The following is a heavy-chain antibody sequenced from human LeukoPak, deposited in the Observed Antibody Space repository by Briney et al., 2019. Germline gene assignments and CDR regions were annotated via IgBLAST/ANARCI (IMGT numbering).Heavy chain of an antibody. CDR2: IYYSGST. Sequence: SETLSLTCTVSGGSISSSSYYWGWIRQPPGKGLEWIGSIYYSGSTYYNPSLKSRVTISVDTSKNQFSLKLSSVTAADTAVYYCGVGGPAFLEWLLPFDHWGQGTLVTVSS. J-gene: IGHJ4*02. CDR1: GGSISSSSYY. CDR3: GVGGPAFLEWLLPFDH. V-gene: IGHV4-39*01. D-gene: IGHD3-3*02.